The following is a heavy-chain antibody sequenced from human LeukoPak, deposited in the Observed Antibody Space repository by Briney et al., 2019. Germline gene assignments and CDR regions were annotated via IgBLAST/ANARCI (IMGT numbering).Heavy chain of an antibody. D-gene: IGHD2-8*01. CDR3: ANDPTNGVMLLGSSY. CDR2: ISGSGGST. CDR1: GFTFSSYA. V-gene: IGHV3-23*01. Sequence: TGGSLRLSCAASGFTFSSYAMSWVRQAPGKGLEWVSAISGSGGSTYYADSVKGRFTISRDNSKNTLYPQMNSLRAEDTAVYYCANDPTNGVMLLGSSYWGQGTLVTVSS. J-gene: IGHJ4*02.